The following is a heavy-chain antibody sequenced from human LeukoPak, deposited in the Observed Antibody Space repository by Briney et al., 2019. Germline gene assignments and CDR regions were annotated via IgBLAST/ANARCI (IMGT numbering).Heavy chain of an antibody. D-gene: IGHD4-17*01. CDR1: GGSFSGYY. V-gene: IGHV4-34*01. CDR3: ARSDFGNDYGDSWALLFDY. CDR2: INHSGST. Sequence: SETLSLTCAVYGGSFSGYYWSWIRQPPGKGLEWIGEINHSGSTNYNPPLKSRVTISVDTSKNQFSLKLSSVTAADTAVYYCARSDFGNDYGDSWALLFDYWGQGTLVTVSS. J-gene: IGHJ4*02.